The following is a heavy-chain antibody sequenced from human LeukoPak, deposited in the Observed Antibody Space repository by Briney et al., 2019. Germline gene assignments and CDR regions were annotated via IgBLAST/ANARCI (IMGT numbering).Heavy chain of an antibody. CDR1: GFTVSSNY. CDR3: AKDFSGGYYGSGTKKWNYFDY. CDR2: IRYDGSNK. D-gene: IGHD3-10*01. Sequence: GGSLRLSCAASGFTVSSNYMSWVRQAPGKGLEWVASIRYDGSNKYYADSVKGRFTISRDNSKNTLYLQMNSLRAEDTAVYYCAKDFSGGYYGSGTKKWNYFDYWGQGTLVTVSS. J-gene: IGHJ4*02. V-gene: IGHV3-30*02.